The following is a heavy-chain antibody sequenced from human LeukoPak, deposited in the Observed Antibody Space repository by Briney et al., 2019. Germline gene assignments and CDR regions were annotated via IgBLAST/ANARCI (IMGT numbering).Heavy chain of an antibody. Sequence: ASVKVSCKASGYTFTSYYMHWVRQAPGQGLEWMGIINPSGGSTSYAQKSQGRVTMTRDTSTSTVYMELSSLRSEDTAVYYCARDPALGSGSYYFDYWGQGTLVTVSS. J-gene: IGHJ4*02. CDR1: GYTFTSYY. CDR3: ARDPALGSGSYYFDY. D-gene: IGHD1-26*01. V-gene: IGHV1-46*01. CDR2: INPSGGST.